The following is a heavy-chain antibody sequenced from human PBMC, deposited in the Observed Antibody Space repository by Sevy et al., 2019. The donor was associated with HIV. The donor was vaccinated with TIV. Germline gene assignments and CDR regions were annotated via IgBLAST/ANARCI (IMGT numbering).Heavy chain of an antibody. CDR1: GGTFSSYA. D-gene: IGHD6-13*01. Sequence: ASVKVSCKASGGTFSSYAISWVRQAPGQGLEWMGGIIPIFGTANYAQKFQGRVTITADESTGTAYMELSSLRSEDTAVYYCAREKVSGIAAPPGFDPWGQGTLVTVSS. J-gene: IGHJ5*02. V-gene: IGHV1-69*13. CDR3: AREKVSGIAAPPGFDP. CDR2: IIPIFGTA.